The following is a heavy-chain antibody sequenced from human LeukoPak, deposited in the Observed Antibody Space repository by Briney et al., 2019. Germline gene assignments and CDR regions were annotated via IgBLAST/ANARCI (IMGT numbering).Heavy chain of an antibody. Sequence: PSETLSLTCVVSGYSISSSDYWGWIRQPPGRGLEWIGNIYHSGASYYNPSLKSRVTISVDTSKNQFSLKLTSVTAAVTAVYYCARLSRGLLLVDMWGQGTMVTVSS. J-gene: IGHJ3*02. D-gene: IGHD1-26*01. V-gene: IGHV4-38-2*01. CDR2: IYHSGAS. CDR3: ARLSRGLLLVDM. CDR1: GYSISSSDY.